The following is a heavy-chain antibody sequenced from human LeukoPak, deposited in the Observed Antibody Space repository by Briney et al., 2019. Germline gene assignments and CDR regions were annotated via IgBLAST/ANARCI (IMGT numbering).Heavy chain of an antibody. J-gene: IGHJ4*02. CDR2: IYYTGAT. D-gene: IGHD5-18*01. V-gene: IGHV4-59*01. Sequence: PSETLSLTCTVSGGSISSYYWSWIRLSPGKGREWIGYIYYTGATYYNPSLKSRVTISLDTSKNQFSLKLSSVTAADAAVYYCARAGYSYGTGYYFDYWGQGALVTVSS. CDR3: ARAGYSYGTGYYFDY. CDR1: GGSISSYY.